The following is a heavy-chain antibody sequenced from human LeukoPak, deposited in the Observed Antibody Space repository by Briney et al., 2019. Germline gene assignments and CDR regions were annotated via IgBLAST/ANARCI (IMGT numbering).Heavy chain of an antibody. V-gene: IGHV3-21*01. Sequence: GGSLRLSCAASGFTFSSYSMNWVRQAPGKGLEWVSSISSSSSYIYYADSVKGRFTISRDNAKNSLYLQMNSLRAEDTAVYYCARANCGGDRRFYGAFDIWGQGTMVTVSS. D-gene: IGHD2-21*02. CDR2: ISSSSSYI. CDR1: GFTFSSYS. J-gene: IGHJ3*02. CDR3: ARANCGGDRRFYGAFDI.